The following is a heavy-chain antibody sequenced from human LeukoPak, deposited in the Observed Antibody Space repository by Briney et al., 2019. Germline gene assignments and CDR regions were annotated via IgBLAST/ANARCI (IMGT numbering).Heavy chain of an antibody. V-gene: IGHV3-48*01. Sequence: PGGSLRLSCAASGFTFSSYSMNWVRQAPGKGLEWVSYISSSSSTIYYADSVKGRFTISRDNAKNSLYLQMNSLRAEDTAVYYCARVYYDILTELDYWGQGTLVTVSS. CDR3: ARVYYDILTELDY. CDR2: ISSSSSTI. CDR1: GFTFSSYS. D-gene: IGHD3-9*01. J-gene: IGHJ4*02.